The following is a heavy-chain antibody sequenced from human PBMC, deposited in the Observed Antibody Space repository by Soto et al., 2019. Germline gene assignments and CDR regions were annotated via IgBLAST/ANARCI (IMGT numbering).Heavy chain of an antibody. V-gene: IGHV5-51*01. CDR2: IYPGDSDT. D-gene: IGHD1-7*01. J-gene: IGHJ4*02. CDR3: ARQDGTALYSFDY. CDR1: GYSFSRYW. Sequence: GESLKISCKGSGYSFSRYWIAWVRQMPGKGLEWMGIIYPGDSDTRHSPSFQGQVTISVDKSVSTAYLQLSSLKASDTAMYYCARQDGTALYSFDYWGQGTLVTVSS.